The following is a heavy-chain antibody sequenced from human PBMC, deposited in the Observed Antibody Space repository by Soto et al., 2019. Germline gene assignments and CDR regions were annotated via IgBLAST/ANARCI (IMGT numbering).Heavy chain of an antibody. D-gene: IGHD3-16*01. CDR3: ARDRSKRGSIGGYMDV. V-gene: IGHV4-59*01. CDR1: GGSISSYY. CDR2: IYYSGST. Sequence: PSETLSLTCTVSGGSISSYYWSWIRQPPGKGLEWIGYIYYSGSTNYNPSLKSRVTISVDTSKNQFSLKLSSATAADTAVYYCARDRSKRGSIGGYMDVWGKGTTVTVSS. J-gene: IGHJ6*03.